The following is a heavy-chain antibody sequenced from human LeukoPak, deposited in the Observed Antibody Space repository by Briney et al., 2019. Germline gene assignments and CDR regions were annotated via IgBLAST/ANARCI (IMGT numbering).Heavy chain of an antibody. CDR1: GYTFTSYY. CDR2: INPSGGST. J-gene: IGHJ6*03. D-gene: IGHD6-13*01. CDR3: AVYSSPYYMDV. Sequence: GASVKVSCKASGYTFTSYYMHWVRQAPGQGLEWMGIINPSGGSTSYAQKFQGRVTMTRDMSTSTVYTELSSLRSEDTAVYYCAVYSSPYYMDVWGKGTTVTVSS. V-gene: IGHV1-46*01.